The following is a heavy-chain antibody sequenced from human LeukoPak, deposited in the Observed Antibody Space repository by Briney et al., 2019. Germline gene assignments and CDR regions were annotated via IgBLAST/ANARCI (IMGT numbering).Heavy chain of an antibody. CDR2: IMQDGSEK. J-gene: IGHJ4*02. Sequence: GGSLRLSCAASGFTFSTYWMTWVRQAPGKGLEWVANIMQDGSEKNYVDSVKGRFTISRDNAKNSLYLQMNSLRAEDTAVYYCARDNYGSGSYYTYVDYWGQGTLVTVSS. D-gene: IGHD3-10*01. CDR1: GFTFSTYW. CDR3: ARDNYGSGSYYTYVDY. V-gene: IGHV3-7*01.